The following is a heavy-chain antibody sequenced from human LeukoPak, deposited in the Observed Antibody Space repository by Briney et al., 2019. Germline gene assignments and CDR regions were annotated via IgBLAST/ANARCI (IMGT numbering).Heavy chain of an antibody. V-gene: IGHV4-30-4*08. Sequence: SQTLSLTCTVSGGSISSGTYYWNWIRQPPGKGLEWIGYISYRGGTYYNPSLKSRVTISQDTSKNQFTLNLSSVTAADTAVYYCARDGREQLVYWGQGTLVTVSS. CDR2: ISYRGGT. CDR1: GGSISSGTYY. CDR3: ARDGREQLVY. D-gene: IGHD1/OR15-1a*01. J-gene: IGHJ4*02.